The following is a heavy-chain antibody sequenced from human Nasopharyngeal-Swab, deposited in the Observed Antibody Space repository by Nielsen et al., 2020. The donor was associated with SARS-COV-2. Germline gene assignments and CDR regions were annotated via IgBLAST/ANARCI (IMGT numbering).Heavy chain of an antibody. V-gene: IGHV3-49*04. Sequence: SLKISCTAPGFTFGDYAMSWVRQAPGKGLEWVGFIRSKAYGGTTEYAASVKGRFTISRDDSKSIAYLQMNSLKTEDTAVYYCTRGYDTFDYWGQGTLVTVSS. CDR2: IRSKAYGGTT. D-gene: IGHD3-22*01. J-gene: IGHJ4*02. CDR3: TRGYDTFDY. CDR1: GFTFGDYA.